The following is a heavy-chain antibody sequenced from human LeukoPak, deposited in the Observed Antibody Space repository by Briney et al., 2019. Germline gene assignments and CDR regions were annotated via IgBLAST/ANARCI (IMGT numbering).Heavy chain of an antibody. Sequence: GGSLRLSCAASGFTFSDYYMSWIRQAPGKGLEWVSYISSSSSYTNYADSVKGRFTISRDNAKNSLYLRMNSLRAEDTAVYYCARAAAVTYFDYWGQGTLVTVSS. V-gene: IGHV3-11*05. J-gene: IGHJ4*02. CDR1: GFTFSDYY. CDR2: ISSSSSYT. D-gene: IGHD4-23*01. CDR3: ARAAAVTYFDY.